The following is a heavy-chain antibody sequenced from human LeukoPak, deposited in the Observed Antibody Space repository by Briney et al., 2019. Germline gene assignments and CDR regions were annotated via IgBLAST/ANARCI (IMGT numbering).Heavy chain of an antibody. CDR1: GFTFSSYA. Sequence: GGSLRLSCAASGFTFSSYAMSWVRQAPGKGLEWVSAISGSGGSTYYADSVKGRFTISSDNSKNTLYLQMNSLRAEDTAVYYCAKDRGWLRFSTYWGQGTLVTVSS. D-gene: IGHD5-12*01. V-gene: IGHV3-23*01. CDR2: ISGSGGST. CDR3: AKDRGWLRFSTY. J-gene: IGHJ4*02.